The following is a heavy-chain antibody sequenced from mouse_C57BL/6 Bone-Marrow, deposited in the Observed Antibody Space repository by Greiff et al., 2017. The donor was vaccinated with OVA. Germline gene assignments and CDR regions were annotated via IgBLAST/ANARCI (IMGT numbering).Heavy chain of an antibody. V-gene: IGHV7-3*01. Sequence: EVKLMESGGGLVQPGDSLSLSCAASGFTFTNYDMSWVRQPPGKALEWLAFIRNKPNGSSTEYSVSVKGRFTISRDNSQSILYLQMNALRAEDSATYDCARYKGGVAVDYSDYRGQGTALTVPS. CDR2: IRNKPNGSST. D-gene: IGHD1-1*01. CDR3: ARYKGGVAVDYSDY. J-gene: IGHJ2*01. CDR1: GFTFTNYD.